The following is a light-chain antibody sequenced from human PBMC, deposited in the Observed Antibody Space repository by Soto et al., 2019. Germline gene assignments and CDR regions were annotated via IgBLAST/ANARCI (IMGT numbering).Light chain of an antibody. CDR3: QQRHMWPIT. J-gene: IGKJ5*01. CDR1: QSFRGL. CDR2: DAY. Sequence: EVVLTESPVTRSLSPGERATLSCRASQSFRGLLAWYQQKPGQAPRLLIYDAYNRATGIPPRFSGSGYGTDFNLTISSLETEDSAVYYCQQRHMWPITFGQGTRLEIK. V-gene: IGKV3-11*01.